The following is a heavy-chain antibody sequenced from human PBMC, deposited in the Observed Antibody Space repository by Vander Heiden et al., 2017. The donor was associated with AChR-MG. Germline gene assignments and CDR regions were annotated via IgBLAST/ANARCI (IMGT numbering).Heavy chain of an antibody. CDR2: IYYSGST. CDR3: ARQDYYGSGSYFYYYYGMDV. D-gene: IGHD3-10*01. V-gene: IGHV4-39*01. CDR1: GGSISSSSYY. Sequence: QLQLQASGPGLVKPSETLSPTCTVSGGSISSSSYYWGWIRQPPGKGLEWIGSIYYSGSTYYNPSLKSRVTISVDTSKNQFSLKLSSVTAADTAVYYCARQDYYGSGSYFYYYYGMDVWGQGTTVTVSS. J-gene: IGHJ6*02.